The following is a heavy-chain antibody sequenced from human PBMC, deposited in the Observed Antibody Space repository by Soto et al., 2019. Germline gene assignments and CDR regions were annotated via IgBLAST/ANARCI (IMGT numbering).Heavy chain of an antibody. V-gene: IGHV3-48*02. J-gene: IGHJ4*02. D-gene: IGHD3-10*01. Sequence: EVQLVESGGGLVQPGGSLRLSCAASGFIFTSYSMNWVRQAPGKGLEWISYINSDTTTIYYADSVKGRFTISRDNAENSMFLQMNSLRDEDMALYFCARGSSRGYFDYWGQGTLVTVSS. CDR1: GFIFTSYS. CDR3: ARGSSRGYFDY. CDR2: INSDTTTI.